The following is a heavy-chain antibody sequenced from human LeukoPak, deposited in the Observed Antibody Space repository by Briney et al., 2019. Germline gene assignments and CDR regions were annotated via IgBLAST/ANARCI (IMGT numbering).Heavy chain of an antibody. J-gene: IGHJ4*02. CDR2: IYSGGST. V-gene: IGHV3-66*01. D-gene: IGHD1-7*01. CDR1: GFTVSSNY. CDR3: ARVQTR. Sequence: PGGSLRLSCAASGFTVSSNYMSWVRQAPGKGLEWVSVIYSGGSTNYADSVKGRFTISRDNAKNSLYLQMNSLRAEDTAVYYCARVQTRWGQGTLVTVSS.